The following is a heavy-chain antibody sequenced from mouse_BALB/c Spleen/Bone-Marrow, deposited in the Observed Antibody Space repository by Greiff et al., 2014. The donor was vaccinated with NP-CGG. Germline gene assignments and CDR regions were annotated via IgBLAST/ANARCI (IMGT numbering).Heavy chain of an antibody. J-gene: IGHJ2*01. Sequence: EVHLVESGAELVKPGASVKISCKASGYTFTDYNVDWVKQSHGESLEWIGDINPNYDSTNYNQKFKGKATLTVDKSSSTAYMELRSLTSEDTAAYYCARRDGYDSYFDYWGQGTTLTVSS. CDR1: GYTFTDYN. D-gene: IGHD2-2*01. CDR2: INPNYDST. CDR3: ARRDGYDSYFDY. V-gene: IGHV1-18*01.